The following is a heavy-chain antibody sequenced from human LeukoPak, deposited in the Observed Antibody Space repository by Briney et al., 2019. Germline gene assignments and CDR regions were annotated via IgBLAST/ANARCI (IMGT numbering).Heavy chain of an antibody. CDR1: GGSFNNYY. J-gene: IGHJ4*02. D-gene: IGHD4-17*01. CDR2: IHHTGST. Sequence: SETLSLTCTISGGSFNNYYWSWIRQAPGKGLEWIGEIHHTGSTNYNPPLKSRVTISLDASKNQFSLKLSSVTAADTAVYYCATGDDYGDFGGHFWGKETLVTVSS. V-gene: IGHV4-34*01. CDR3: ATGDDYGDFGGHF.